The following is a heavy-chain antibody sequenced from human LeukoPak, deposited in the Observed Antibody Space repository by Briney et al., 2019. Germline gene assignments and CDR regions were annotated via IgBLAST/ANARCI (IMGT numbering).Heavy chain of an antibody. CDR3: ARHVWLQPFDY. J-gene: IGHJ4*02. V-gene: IGHV4-59*08. CDR1: GGSISSYS. CDR2: IYYSGST. Sequence: SETLSLTCTVSGGSISSYSWSWIRQPPGKGLEWIAYIYYSGSTNYNPSLKSRVTISVDTSKNQFSLKLSSVTAADTAVYYCARHVWLQPFDYWGQGTLVTVSS. D-gene: IGHD3-9*01.